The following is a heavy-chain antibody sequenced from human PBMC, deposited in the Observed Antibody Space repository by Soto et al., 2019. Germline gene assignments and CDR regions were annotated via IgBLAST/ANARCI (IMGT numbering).Heavy chain of an antibody. CDR2: INEDSSYI. D-gene: IGHD3-3*01. V-gene: IGHV3-21*02. CDR1: GFSFISYS. Sequence: EVQLVESGGGLVKPGGSLRLSSAASGFSFISYSMNWVRQAPGKGLEWVSSINEDSSYIYYAHSLRGRFTISRDNAKDSLYLQMNSLRAEDTAVYYCVRDFGWYFRSGYMDVWGDGATVTVSS. CDR3: VRDFGWYFRSGYMDV. J-gene: IGHJ6*03.